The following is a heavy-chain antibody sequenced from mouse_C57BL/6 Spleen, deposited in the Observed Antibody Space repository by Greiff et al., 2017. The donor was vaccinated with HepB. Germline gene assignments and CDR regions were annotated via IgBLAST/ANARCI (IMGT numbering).Heavy chain of an antibody. Sequence: EVQVQQSGPGLVKPSQSLSLTCSVTGYSITSGYYWNWIRQFPGNKLEWMGYIFYDGSNNYNPSLKNRISITRDTSKNQFLLKLNSVTTEDTATYYCARVGDGSHFDYWGQGTTLTVSS. J-gene: IGHJ2*01. CDR3: ARVGDGSHFDY. V-gene: IGHV3-6*01. CDR2: IFYDGSN. CDR1: GYSITSGYY. D-gene: IGHD1-1*01.